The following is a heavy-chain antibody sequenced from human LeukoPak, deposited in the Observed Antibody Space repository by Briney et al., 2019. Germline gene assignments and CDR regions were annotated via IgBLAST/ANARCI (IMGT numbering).Heavy chain of an antibody. V-gene: IGHV3-30-3*01. CDR2: ISYDGSNK. D-gene: IGHD1-26*01. CDR3: AKGRASIVGATSRRA. Sequence: GGSLRLSCAASGFTFSSYAMHWVRQAPGKGLEWVAVISYDGSNKYYADSVKGRFTISRDNSKNTLYLQMNSLRAEDTAVYYCAKGRASIVGATSRRAWGQGTLVTVSS. J-gene: IGHJ5*02. CDR1: GFTFSSYA.